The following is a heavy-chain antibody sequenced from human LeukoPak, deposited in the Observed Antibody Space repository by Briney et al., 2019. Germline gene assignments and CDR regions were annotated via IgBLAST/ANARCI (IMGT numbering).Heavy chain of an antibody. D-gene: IGHD2-2*01. V-gene: IGHV4-39*01. CDR1: GGSISSSSYY. CDR3: ARRRGTCSSASCYGFDP. Sequence: SETLSLTCTVSGGSISSSSYYWGWIRQPPRKGLEWIGSIYYSGSTYYNPSLKSRVTISVDTSKNQFSLKLSSVTAADTAVYYCARRRGTCSSASCYGFDPWGQGTLVTVSS. CDR2: IYYSGST. J-gene: IGHJ5*02.